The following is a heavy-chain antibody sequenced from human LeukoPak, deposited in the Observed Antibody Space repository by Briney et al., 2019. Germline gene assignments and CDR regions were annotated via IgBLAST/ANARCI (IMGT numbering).Heavy chain of an antibody. Sequence: GGSLRLSCAPSGFTFDDYAMHWVRHAPGEGLEWVSGIIWNSGSVGYADSVKGRFTISRENAKQTLYLRMDSLGAEDTAWYYCAKDRGDGYSYYFDYWGQGTLVTASS. J-gene: IGHJ4*02. CDR1: GFTFDDYA. D-gene: IGHD5-24*01. CDR2: IIWNSGSV. V-gene: IGHV3-9*01. CDR3: AKDRGDGYSYYFDY.